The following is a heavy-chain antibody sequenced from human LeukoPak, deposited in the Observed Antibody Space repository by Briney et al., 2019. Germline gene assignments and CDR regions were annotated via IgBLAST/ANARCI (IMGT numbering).Heavy chain of an antibody. CDR3: AKNSDPGVFYI. CDR2: ISSSSSYI. D-gene: IGHD2/OR15-2a*01. V-gene: IGHV3-21*01. Sequence: GGSLRLSCGASGFTFSSYSMNWVRQAPGKGLEWVSSISSSSSYIYYADSVKGRFTISRDNAKNSLYLQMNSLRAEHTAVYHCAKNSDPGVFYILGQGTMVTVSS. CDR1: GFTFSSYS. J-gene: IGHJ3*02.